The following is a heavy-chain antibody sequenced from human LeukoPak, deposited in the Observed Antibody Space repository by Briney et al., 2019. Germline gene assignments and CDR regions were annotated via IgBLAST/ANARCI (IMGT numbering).Heavy chain of an antibody. Sequence: GASVKVSCKASGGTFSSYTISWVRQAPGQGLEWMGRIIPILGIANYAQKFQGRVTITADKSTSTAYMELSSLRSEDTAVYYCARDGEDIVVVPAAIRYYYYYYMDVWGKGTTVTVSS. J-gene: IGHJ6*03. D-gene: IGHD2-2*01. CDR2: IIPILGIA. V-gene: IGHV1-69*04. CDR3: ARDGEDIVVVPAAIRYYYYYYMDV. CDR1: GGTFSSYT.